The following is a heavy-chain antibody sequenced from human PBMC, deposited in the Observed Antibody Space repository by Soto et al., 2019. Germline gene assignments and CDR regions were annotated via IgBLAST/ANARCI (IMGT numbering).Heavy chain of an antibody. Sequence: EVQLVESGGCLVRPGGSLRLSCAASGFTFSSYWMHWVRQAPGKGLVWVSRMNEDGGNTDYADSVKGRFTISRDNAKNTLYLQMNSLRVEDTAVYYCASDLSGRADVWGQGTTVTVSS. V-gene: IGHV3-74*02. CDR1: GFTFSSYW. CDR3: ASDLSGRADV. J-gene: IGHJ6*02. D-gene: IGHD3-10*01. CDR2: MNEDGGNT.